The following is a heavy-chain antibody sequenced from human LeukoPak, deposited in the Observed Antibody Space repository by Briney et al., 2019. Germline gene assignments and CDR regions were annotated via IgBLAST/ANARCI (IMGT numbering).Heavy chain of an antibody. CDR3: ARETTNFDFWSGYYLYFDY. V-gene: IGHV4-34*01. D-gene: IGHD3-3*01. Sequence: SETLSLTCTVSGGSISSYYWSWIRQPPGKGLEWIGEINHSGSTNYNPSLKSRVTISVDTSKNQFSLKLSSVTAADTAVYYCARETTNFDFWSGYYLYFDYWGQGTLVTVSS. CDR2: INHSGST. J-gene: IGHJ4*02. CDR1: GGSISSYY.